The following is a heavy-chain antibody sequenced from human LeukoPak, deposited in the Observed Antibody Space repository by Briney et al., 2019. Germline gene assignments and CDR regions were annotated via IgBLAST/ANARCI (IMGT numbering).Heavy chain of an antibody. V-gene: IGHV3-48*02. CDR1: GFTFHFYS. J-gene: IGHJ4*02. CDR3: ARGEDY. CDR2: ISSTSSTL. Sequence: PGGSLRLSCAASGFTFHFYSMTWVRQAPGKGLEWVSYISSTSSTLYYTDSVKGRFPVSRDNAKNSLNLQMNSLRDEDTAVYYCARGEDYWGEGTLVTVSA.